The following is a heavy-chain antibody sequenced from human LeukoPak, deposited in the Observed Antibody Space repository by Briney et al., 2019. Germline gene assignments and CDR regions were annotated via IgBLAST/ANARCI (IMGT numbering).Heavy chain of an antibody. CDR3: ARDVPSSGSYLSGVDY. Sequence: GGSLRLSCAASGFTFSSYGMHWVRQAPGKGLEWVAVIWYDGSNKYYADSVKGRFTISRDNSKNTLYPQMNSLRAEDTAVYYCARDVPSSGSYLSGVDYWGQGTLVTVSS. D-gene: IGHD3-10*01. CDR2: IWYDGSNK. V-gene: IGHV3-33*01. CDR1: GFTFSSYG. J-gene: IGHJ4*02.